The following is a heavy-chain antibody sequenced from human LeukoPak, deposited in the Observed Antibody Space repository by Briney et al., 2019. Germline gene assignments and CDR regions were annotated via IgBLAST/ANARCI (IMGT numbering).Heavy chain of an antibody. CDR2: ISSSGSTI. Sequence: GGSLRLSCAASGFTFSSYEMNCVRQAPGKGLEWVSYISSSGSTIYYADSVKGRFTISRDNAKNSLYLQMNSLRAEDTAVCYCARVSRTGDFDYWGQGTLVTVSS. J-gene: IGHJ4*02. V-gene: IGHV3-48*03. D-gene: IGHD5/OR15-5a*01. CDR3: ARVSRTGDFDY. CDR1: GFTFSSYE.